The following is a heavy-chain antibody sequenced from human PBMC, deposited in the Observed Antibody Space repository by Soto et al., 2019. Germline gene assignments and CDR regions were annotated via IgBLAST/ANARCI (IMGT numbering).Heavy chain of an antibody. CDR1: GGTFTSYA. D-gene: IGHD2-15*01. J-gene: IGHJ6*02. V-gene: IGHV1-69*01. CDR2: VIPTLGTA. CDR3: ARGRPYCSGESCYRHYLIYAMDV. Sequence: QVQLVQSGAEVKKPGSSVKVSCKASGGTFTSYAVTWVRQAPGQGLELMGGVIPTLGTANYAPKFQGRVTITADESMSTAYVELSRLTSEDTAVYYCARGRPYCSGESCYRHYLIYAMDVWGQGTTVTVSS.